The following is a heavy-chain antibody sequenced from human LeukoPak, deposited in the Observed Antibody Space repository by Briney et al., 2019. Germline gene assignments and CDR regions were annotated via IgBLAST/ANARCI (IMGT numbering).Heavy chain of an antibody. CDR2: IKEDGSEK. J-gene: IGHJ4*02. D-gene: IGHD3-16*02. CDR1: GFTFSSYW. Sequence: GGSLRLSCAASGFTFSSYWMSWVRQAPGKGLEWVANIKEDGSEKYYVDSVKGRFTISRDNAKNSLYLQMNSLRAEDTALYYCARDGSTTADYDYVWGSYRYRDYFDYWGQGTLVTVSS. V-gene: IGHV3-7*03. CDR3: ARDGSTTADYDYVWGSYRYRDYFDY.